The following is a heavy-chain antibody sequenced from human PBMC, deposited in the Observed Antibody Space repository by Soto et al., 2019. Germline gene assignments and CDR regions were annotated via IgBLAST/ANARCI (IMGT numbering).Heavy chain of an antibody. CDR1: GFTFSSYG. Sequence: PGGSLRLSCAASGFTFSSYGMPWVRQAPGKGLEWVAVIWYDGSNKYYADSVKGRFTISRDNSKNTLYLQMNSLRAEDTAVYYCAREGDGLLLGADYYYGMDVWGQGTTVTVSS. D-gene: IGHD1-26*01. V-gene: IGHV3-33*01. CDR2: IWYDGSNK. J-gene: IGHJ6*02. CDR3: AREGDGLLLGADYYYGMDV.